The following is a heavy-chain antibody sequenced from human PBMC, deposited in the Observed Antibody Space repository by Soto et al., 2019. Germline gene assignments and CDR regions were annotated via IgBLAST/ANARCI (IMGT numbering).Heavy chain of an antibody. J-gene: IGHJ4*02. CDR1: GYTFTSYG. CDR3: ARVYRITMVRGELSEY. CDR2: NSAYNGNT. V-gene: IGHV1-18*01. D-gene: IGHD3-10*01. Sequence: QVQLVQSGAEVKKPGASVKVSCKASGYTFTSYGISWVRQAPGQGLEWMGWNSAYNGNTNYAQKLQGRVTMTTDTSTSTAYMELRSLRSDDTAVYYCARVYRITMVRGELSEYWGQGTLVTVSS.